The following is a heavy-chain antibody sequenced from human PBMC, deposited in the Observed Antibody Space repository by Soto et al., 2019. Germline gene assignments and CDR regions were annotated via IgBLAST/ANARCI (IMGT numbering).Heavy chain of an antibody. D-gene: IGHD3-9*01. V-gene: IGHV1-3*01. CDR2: INAGNGNT. CDR3: ARDNTYYDILTGYPFGYYGMDV. J-gene: IGHJ6*02. Sequence: ASVKVSCKASGYTFTSYAMLWVRQAPGQRLEWMGWINAGNGNTKYSQKFQGRVTITRDTSASTAYMELSSLRSEDTAVYYCARDNTYYDILTGYPFGYYGMDVWGQGTTVTVSS. CDR1: GYTFTSYA.